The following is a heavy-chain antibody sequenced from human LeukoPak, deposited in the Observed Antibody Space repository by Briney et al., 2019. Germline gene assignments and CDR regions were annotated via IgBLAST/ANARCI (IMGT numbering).Heavy chain of an antibody. J-gene: IGHJ5*02. CDR2: IIPNFGIA. Sequence: SVKVSCKASGGTFSRYAISWVRQAPGQGVEWMGRIIPNFGIANYAQKFKGRVTITADKSTSTAYMELSSLRSEDTAVYYCARDVETDCSSTTCYYNWFDPWGQGTLVTVSS. V-gene: IGHV1-69*04. CDR3: ARDVETDCSSTTCYYNWFDP. CDR1: GGTFSRYA. D-gene: IGHD2-2*01.